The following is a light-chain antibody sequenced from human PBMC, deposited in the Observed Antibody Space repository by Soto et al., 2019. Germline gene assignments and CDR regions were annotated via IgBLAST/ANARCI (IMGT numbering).Light chain of an antibody. Sequence: DIQMTQSPSSLSASVGDRVTITCRASQSINSHLNWYQQKPGKAPKLLIYAASSLEGGVPSRFSGSGSGTDFTLTISSLQPEDFATYCFQQSDSTPYTFGQGTKLEI. CDR3: QQSDSTPYT. J-gene: IGKJ2*01. CDR1: QSINSH. V-gene: IGKV1-39*01. CDR2: AAS.